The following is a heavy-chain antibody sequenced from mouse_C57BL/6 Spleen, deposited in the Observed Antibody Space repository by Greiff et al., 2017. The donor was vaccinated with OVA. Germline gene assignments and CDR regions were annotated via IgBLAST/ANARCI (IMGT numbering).Heavy chain of an antibody. D-gene: IGHD3-2*02. CDR2: ISDGGSYT. V-gene: IGHV5-4*01. J-gene: IGHJ3*01. Sequence: EVKLVESGGGLVKPGGSLKLSCAASGFTFSSYAMSWVRQTPEKRLEWVATISDGGSYTYYPDNVKGRFTISRDNAKNNLYLQMSHLKSEDTAMYYCARESSGFAYWGQGTLVTVSA. CDR3: ARESSGFAY. CDR1: GFTFSSYA.